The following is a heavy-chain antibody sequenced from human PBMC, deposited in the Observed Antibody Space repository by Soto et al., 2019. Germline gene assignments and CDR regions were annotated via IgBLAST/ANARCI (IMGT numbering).Heavy chain of an antibody. CDR2: ISYDGSNK. CDR3: AKDFQYCSGGSCYPYYFDY. D-gene: IGHD2-15*01. CDR1: GFTFSSYG. V-gene: IGHV3-30*18. Sequence: GGSLRLSCAASGFTFSSYGMHWVRQAPGKGLEWVAVISYDGSNKYYADSVKGRFTISRDNSKNTLYLQMNSLRAEDTAVYYCAKDFQYCSGGSCYPYYFDYWGQGTLVTVSS. J-gene: IGHJ4*02.